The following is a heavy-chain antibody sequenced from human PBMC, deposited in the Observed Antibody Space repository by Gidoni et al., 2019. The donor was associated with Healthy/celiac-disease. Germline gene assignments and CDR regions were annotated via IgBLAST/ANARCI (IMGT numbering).Heavy chain of an antibody. CDR2: IYYSGSP. Sequence: QVQLQESGPGLVKPSETLSLTCPVSGGSISSSYWSWIRQPPGKGLEWIGYIYYSGSPNYNPSLKSRVTISVDTSKNQFSLKLSSVTAADTAVYYCARDHKKYPDYGDYFDAFDIWGQGTMVTVSS. V-gene: IGHV4-59*01. J-gene: IGHJ3*02. CDR3: ARDHKKYPDYGDYFDAFDI. D-gene: IGHD4-17*01. CDR1: GGSISSSY.